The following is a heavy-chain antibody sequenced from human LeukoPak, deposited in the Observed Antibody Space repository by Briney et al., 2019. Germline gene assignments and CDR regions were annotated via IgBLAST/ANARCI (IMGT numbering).Heavy chain of an antibody. J-gene: IGHJ4*02. Sequence: PGGSLRLSCAASGFTFSSYAMSWVRQPPGKGLEWIGSFYYSGSSYYNPSLKSRVTISADTSKNQLSLKLSSVTAADTAVYYCPLDSSGYYYFDHWGQGTLVTVSS. D-gene: IGHD3-22*01. CDR1: GFTFSSYA. V-gene: IGHV4-38-2*01. CDR2: FYYSGSS. CDR3: PLDSSGYYYFDH.